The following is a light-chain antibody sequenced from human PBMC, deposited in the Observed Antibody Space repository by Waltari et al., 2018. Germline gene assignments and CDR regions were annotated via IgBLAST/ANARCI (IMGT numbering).Light chain of an antibody. V-gene: IGKV4-1*01. CDR2: WAS. Sequence: DIVMTQSPDSLALSLGERATINCKSSQSVLHSSNNKNYLAWYQQKPGQPPNLLIYWASTRVSGVPDRFSGSGSGTDFTLTISSLQAEDVAVYYCQQYYNAPLTFGGGTKVEIK. CDR3: QQYYNAPLT. J-gene: IGKJ4*01. CDR1: QSVLHSSNNKNY.